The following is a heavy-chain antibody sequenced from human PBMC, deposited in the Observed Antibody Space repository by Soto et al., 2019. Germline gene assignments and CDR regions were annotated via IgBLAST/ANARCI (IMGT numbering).Heavy chain of an antibody. J-gene: IGHJ6*02. CDR3: AKEGYSYGYSYYYYGMDV. CDR2: ISGSGGST. V-gene: IGHV3-23*01. Sequence: EVQLLESGGGLVQPGGSLRLSCAASGFTFSSYAMSWVRQAPGKGLEWVSAISGSGGSTYYADSVKGRFTISRDNSKNRLYLQMNSLRAEDTAVYYCAKEGYSYGYSYYYYGMDVWGQGTTVTVSS. CDR1: GFTFSSYA. D-gene: IGHD5-18*01.